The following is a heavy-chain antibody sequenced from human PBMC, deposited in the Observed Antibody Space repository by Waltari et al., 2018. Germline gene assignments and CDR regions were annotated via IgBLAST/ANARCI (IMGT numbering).Heavy chain of an antibody. CDR1: GGPISSYY. J-gene: IGHJ6*03. D-gene: IGHD2-2*01. Sequence: QVQLQESGPGLVKPSETLSLTCTVSGGPISSYYWSWIRQPPGKGLEWFGYIYYSGRTNYDPSLESRVTISVDTAKNQFSQKLGSVTAADTAVYYCARTSHPEYYYYYMDDWGKGTTVIISS. CDR3: ARTSHPEYYYYYMDD. CDR2: IYYSGRT. V-gene: IGHV4-59*01.